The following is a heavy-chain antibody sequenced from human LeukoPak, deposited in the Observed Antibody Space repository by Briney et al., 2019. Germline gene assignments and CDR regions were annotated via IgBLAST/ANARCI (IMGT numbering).Heavy chain of an antibody. Sequence: GSSVKLSCKASGGTFSSYAISWVRQAPGQGLEWMGGIIPIFGTANYAQKFQGRVTITTDESTSTAYMELSSLRSEDTAVYYCARGAVVVPAAIGPRDDAFDIWGQGTMVTVSS. CDR1: GGTFSSYA. J-gene: IGHJ3*02. V-gene: IGHV1-69*05. CDR3: ARGAVVVPAAIGPRDDAFDI. CDR2: IIPIFGTA. D-gene: IGHD2-2*01.